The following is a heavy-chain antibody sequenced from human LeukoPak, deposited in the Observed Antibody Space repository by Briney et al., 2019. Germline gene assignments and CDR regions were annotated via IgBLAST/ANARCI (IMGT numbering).Heavy chain of an antibody. D-gene: IGHD3-10*01. CDR3: ARRYYYGSGSYYREARFDP. J-gene: IGHJ5*02. CDR1: GGSFTGYY. V-gene: IGHV4-34*01. CDR2: INHSGSA. Sequence: SETLSLTCVVYGGSFTGYYWSWIRQPPEKGLEWIGEINHSGSANYNPSLKSRVTISVDTSKNQFSLKLRSVTAADTAVYYCARRYYYGSGSYYREARFDPWGQGTLVTVSS.